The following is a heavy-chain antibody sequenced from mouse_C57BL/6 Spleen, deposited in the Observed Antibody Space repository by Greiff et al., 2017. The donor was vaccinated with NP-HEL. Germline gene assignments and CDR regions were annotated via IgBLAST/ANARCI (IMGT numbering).Heavy chain of an antibody. J-gene: IGHJ4*01. V-gene: IGHV1-18*01. Sequence: VQLQESGPELVKPGASVKIPCKASGYTFTDYNMDWVKQSHGQSLEWIGDINPNNGGTIYNQKFKGKATLTVDKSSSTAYMELRSLTSEDTAVYYYSRSGYGSPYAMDYWGQGTSVTVSS. CDR1: GYTFTDYN. CDR3: SRSGYGSPYAMDY. CDR2: INPNNGGT. D-gene: IGHD1-1*01.